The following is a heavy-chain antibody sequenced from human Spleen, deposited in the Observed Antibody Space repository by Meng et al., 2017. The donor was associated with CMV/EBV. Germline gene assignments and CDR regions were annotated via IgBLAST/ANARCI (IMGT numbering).Heavy chain of an antibody. Sequence: GESLKISCAASGFTFSSYSMNWVRQAPGKGLEWVSSISSSSSYIYYADSVKGLFTISRDNAKNSLYLQMNSLRAEDTAVYYCARLDSSSSGSYYYYYGMDVWGQGTTVTVSS. V-gene: IGHV3-21*01. CDR1: GFTFSSYS. D-gene: IGHD6-6*01. CDR3: ARLDSSSSGSYYYYYGMDV. CDR2: ISSSSSYI. J-gene: IGHJ6*02.